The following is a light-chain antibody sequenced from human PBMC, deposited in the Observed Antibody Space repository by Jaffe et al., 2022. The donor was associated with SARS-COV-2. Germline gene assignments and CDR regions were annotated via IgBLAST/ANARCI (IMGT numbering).Light chain of an antibody. J-gene: IGKJ3*01. CDR2: DVS. CDR3: QQIHTYPFT. CDR1: QDISGY. V-gene: IGKV1-9*01. Sequence: DIHLTQSPSFLSASVGDTISITCRASQDISGYVVWYQQKSGKGPKVLIYDVSTLQTGVPLRFGGSGSGTEFTLTISGLQREDFATYYCQQIHTYPFTFGPGTKVDI.